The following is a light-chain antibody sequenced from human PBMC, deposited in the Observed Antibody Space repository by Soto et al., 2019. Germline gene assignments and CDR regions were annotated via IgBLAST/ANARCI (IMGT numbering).Light chain of an antibody. CDR1: NIGGKS. CDR3: QVWDSSSDHVV. J-gene: IGLJ3*02. CDR2: DVS. V-gene: IGLV3-21*02. Sequence: SYELTQPPSVSVAPGQTARITCGGNNIGGKSVHWYQQKPGQAPVLVVNDVSDRPSGIPERFSGSKSGNTATLTIGRVEAGDEADYYCQVWDSSSDHVVFGGGTKVTVL.